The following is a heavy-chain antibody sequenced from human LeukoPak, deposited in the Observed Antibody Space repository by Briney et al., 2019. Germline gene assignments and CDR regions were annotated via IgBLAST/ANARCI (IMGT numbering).Heavy chain of an antibody. Sequence: ASVKVSCKASGYTFTSYYMHWVRQAPGQGLEWMGIINPSGGSTSYAQKFQGRVTMTRDMSTSTVYMELSSLRSEDTAVYYCARDYYGSGSYFRVLYYYYYMDVWGKGTTVTISS. CDR2: INPSGGST. D-gene: IGHD3-10*01. CDR1: GYTFTSYY. V-gene: IGHV1-46*01. CDR3: ARDYYGSGSYFRVLYYYYYMDV. J-gene: IGHJ6*03.